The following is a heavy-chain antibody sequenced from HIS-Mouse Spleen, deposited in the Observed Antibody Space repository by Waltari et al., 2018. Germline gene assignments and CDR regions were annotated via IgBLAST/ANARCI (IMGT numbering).Heavy chain of an antibody. CDR1: GYPFTGYY. D-gene: IGHD6-6*01. Sequence: QVQLVQSGAEVKKPGASVKVSCKASGYPFTGYYMHWVRPAHGQGLEWMGWINPNSGGTNYAQKFQGRVTMTRDTSISTAYMELSRLRSDDTAVYYCARDPCSSSSQYFQHWGQGTLVTVSS. CDR2: INPNSGGT. J-gene: IGHJ1*01. V-gene: IGHV1-2*02. CDR3: ARDPCSSSSQYFQH.